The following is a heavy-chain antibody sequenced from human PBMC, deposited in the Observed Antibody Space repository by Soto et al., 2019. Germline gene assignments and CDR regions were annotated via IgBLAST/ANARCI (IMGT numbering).Heavy chain of an antibody. CDR1: GGTFSSYA. J-gene: IGHJ4*02. CDR3: ASKQLSGYYENFDY. CDR2: IIPIFGTA. D-gene: IGHD3-22*01. Sequence: ASVKVSCKASGGTFSSYAISWVRQAPGQGLEWMGGIIPIFGTANYAQKFQGRVTITADDSTSTAYMELSSLRSEDTAVYYCASKQLSGYYENFDYWGQGTLVTVSS. V-gene: IGHV1-69*13.